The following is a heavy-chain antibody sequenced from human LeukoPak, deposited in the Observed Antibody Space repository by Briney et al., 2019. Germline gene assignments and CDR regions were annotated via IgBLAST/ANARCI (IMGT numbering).Heavy chain of an antibody. CDR1: ASTVSGNY. Sequence: PGGSLRLSCAASASTVSGNYMSWVRQAPGKGLEWVSAIYSAGKTYYADSAKGRFTISRDNAKNSLYLQMNSLRDEDTAVYYCARDPVRSSSWYGYDYWGQGTLVTVSS. CDR3: ARDPVRSSSWYGYDY. V-gene: IGHV3-66*01. CDR2: IYSAGKT. J-gene: IGHJ4*02. D-gene: IGHD6-13*01.